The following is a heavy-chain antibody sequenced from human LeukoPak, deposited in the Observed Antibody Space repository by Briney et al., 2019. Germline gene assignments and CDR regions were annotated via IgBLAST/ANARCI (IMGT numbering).Heavy chain of an antibody. V-gene: IGHV3-66*02. CDR2: IYSGGST. J-gene: IGHJ5*02. D-gene: IGHD3-10*01. CDR3: AKDYSKTSYYGSGTYYRPNWFDP. Sequence: PGGSLRLSCAASGFTVSNNYMNWVRQAPGKGLEWVSVIYSGGSTSYADSVKGRFTISRDNSKNTLYLQMNSLRAEDTAVYYCAKDYSKTSYYGSGTYYRPNWFDPWGQGTLVTVSS. CDR1: GFTVSNNY.